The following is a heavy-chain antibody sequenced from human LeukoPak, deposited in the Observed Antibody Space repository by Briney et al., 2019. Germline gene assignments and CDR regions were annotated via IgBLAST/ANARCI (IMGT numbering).Heavy chain of an antibody. CDR3: ARARRGYYFDY. CDR1: GFTFSSYW. CDR2: IKQDGSEK. D-gene: IGHD3-16*01. J-gene: IGHJ4*02. Sequence: GGSLRLSCAASGFTFSSYWMSWVRQAPGKGLEWVANIKQDGSEKYYVDSVKGQFTISRDNAKISLYLQMNSLRAEDTAVYYCARARRGYYFDYWGQGTLVTVSS. V-gene: IGHV3-7*01.